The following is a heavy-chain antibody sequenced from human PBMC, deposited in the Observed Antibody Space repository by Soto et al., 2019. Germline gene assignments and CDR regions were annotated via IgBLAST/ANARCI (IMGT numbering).Heavy chain of an antibody. V-gene: IGHV1-69*13. CDR1: GGTFSSYA. CDR3: ARGSLAAAGTFDY. D-gene: IGHD6-13*01. Sequence: ASVKVSCKASGGTFSSYAISWVRQAPGQGLEWMGGIIPIFGTANYAQKFQGRVTITADESTSTAYMELSSLRSEDTAVYYCARGSLAAAGTFDYWGQGTLVTVSS. J-gene: IGHJ4*02. CDR2: IIPIFGTA.